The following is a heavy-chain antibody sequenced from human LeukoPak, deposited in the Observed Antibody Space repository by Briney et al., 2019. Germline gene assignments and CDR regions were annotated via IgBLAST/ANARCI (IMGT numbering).Heavy chain of an antibody. J-gene: IGHJ4*02. V-gene: IGHV4-34*01. Sequence: SETLSLTCAVYGGSFSGYYWSWIRQPPGKGLEWIGEINHSGSTNYNPSLKSRVTISVDTSKNQFSLKLSSVTAADTAVYYCARDLYPGSDYWGQGTLVTVSS. CDR1: GGSFSGYY. D-gene: IGHD1-14*01. CDR3: ARDLYPGSDY. CDR2: INHSGST.